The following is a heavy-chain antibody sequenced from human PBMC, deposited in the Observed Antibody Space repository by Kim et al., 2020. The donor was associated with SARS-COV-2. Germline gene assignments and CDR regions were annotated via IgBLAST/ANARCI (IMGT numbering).Heavy chain of an antibody. CDR3: ATEYSSSSAFDY. D-gene: IGHD6-6*01. V-gene: IGHV3-33*03. Sequence: GGSLRLSCAASGFSFSTYGMHWVRQAPGKGLEWVAIICNDGSNKYYGDSVKGRFTISRDNSKNTLYLQMNNLRAEDTAVYYCATEYSSSSAFDYWGQGTLVTVSS. CDR1: GFSFSTYG. J-gene: IGHJ4*02. CDR2: ICNDGSNK.